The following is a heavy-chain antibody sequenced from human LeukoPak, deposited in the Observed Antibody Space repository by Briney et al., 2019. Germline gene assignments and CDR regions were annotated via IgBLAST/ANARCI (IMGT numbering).Heavy chain of an antibody. D-gene: IGHD3-22*01. Sequence: SVKVSCKASGGTFSSYAISWVRQAPGQGLEWMGGIIPIFGTANYAQKFQGRVTIATDESTSTAYMELSSLRSEDTAVYYCATSPLYYDSTLYYFDYWGQGTLVTVSS. CDR2: IIPIFGTA. CDR3: ATSPLYYDSTLYYFDY. CDR1: GGTFSSYA. J-gene: IGHJ4*02. V-gene: IGHV1-69*05.